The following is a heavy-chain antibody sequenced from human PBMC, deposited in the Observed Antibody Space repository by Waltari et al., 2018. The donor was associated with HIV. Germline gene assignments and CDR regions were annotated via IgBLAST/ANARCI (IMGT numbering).Heavy chain of an antibody. CDR3: ARARGYSYGYEDY. CDR2: ISNSGNTM. J-gene: IGHJ4*02. D-gene: IGHD5-18*01. CDR1: GFSFSSYS. V-gene: IGHV3-48*04. Sequence: EVQLVESGGDLVQPGGSLRLSCAASGFSFSSYSMNWVRQAPGKGLEWISYISNSGNTMDYADSVKGRFTISRDNAKNSLSLQMHSLRAEDTAVYCCARARGYSYGYEDYWGQGALVTVSS.